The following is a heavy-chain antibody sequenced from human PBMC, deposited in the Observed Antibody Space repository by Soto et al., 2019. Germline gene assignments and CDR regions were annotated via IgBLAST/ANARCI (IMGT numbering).Heavy chain of an antibody. CDR3: ARPGYYDSSGFETPYYYGMDV. D-gene: IGHD3-22*01. J-gene: IGHJ6*02. V-gene: IGHV5-51*01. CDR2: IYPGDSDT. CDR1: GYSFTSYW. Sequence: GESLKISCKGSGYSFTSYWIGWVRQMPGKGLEWMGIIYPGDSDTRYSPSFQGQVTISADKSISTAYLQWSSLKASDTAMYYCARPGYYDSSGFETPYYYGMDVWGQGTTVTVSS.